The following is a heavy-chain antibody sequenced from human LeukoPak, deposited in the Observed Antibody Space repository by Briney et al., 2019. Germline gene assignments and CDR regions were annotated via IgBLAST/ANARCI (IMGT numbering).Heavy chain of an antibody. CDR3: ARDGVAEDLDTNNWFDP. V-gene: IGHV4-59*01. D-gene: IGHD3/OR15-3a*01. J-gene: IGHJ5*02. CDR2: IYCSGST. CDR1: GGSISSYY. Sequence: PSETLSLTCTVSGGSISSYYWSWIRQPPGKGLEWIGYIYCSGSTNYNPSLKSRVTISVDTSKNQFSLKLSSVTAADTAVYYCARDGVAEDLDTNNWFDPWGQGTLVTVSS.